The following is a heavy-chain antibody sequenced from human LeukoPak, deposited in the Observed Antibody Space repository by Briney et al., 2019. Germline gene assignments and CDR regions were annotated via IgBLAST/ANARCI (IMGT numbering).Heavy chain of an antibody. CDR1: GGSISNYY. V-gene: IGHV4-59*13. J-gene: IGHJ4*02. CDR3: ARGRSGSYHSPFDY. D-gene: IGHD1-26*01. CDR2: IYYSGST. Sequence: SETLSLTCTVSGGSISNYYWIWIRQPPGKGLEWIGYIYYSGSTNYNPSLESRVTISVDTSKNQFCLKLDSVTAADTAVYYCARGRSGSYHSPFDYWGQGTLVTVSS.